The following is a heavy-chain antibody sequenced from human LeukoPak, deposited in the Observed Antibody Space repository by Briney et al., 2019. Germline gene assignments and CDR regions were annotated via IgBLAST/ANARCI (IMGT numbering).Heavy chain of an antibody. CDR2: ISSSGSTI. V-gene: IGHV3-48*03. J-gene: IGHJ5*02. D-gene: IGHD5-24*01. CDR3: ARRRDGYNGPFDP. CDR1: GFIFSNYE. Sequence: GGSLRLSCAASGFIFSNYEMNWVRQAPGKGLEWISYISSSGSTIYYADSVKGRFTISRDNAKNSLYLQMNSLRAEDTAVYYCARRRDGYNGPFDPWGQGTLVTVSS.